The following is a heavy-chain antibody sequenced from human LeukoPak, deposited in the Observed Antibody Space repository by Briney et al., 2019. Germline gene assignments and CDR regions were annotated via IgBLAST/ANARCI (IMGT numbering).Heavy chain of an antibody. J-gene: IGHJ4*02. V-gene: IGHV3-9*01. Sequence: PGRSLRLSCAASGFTFDDYAMHWVRQAPGKGLEWVSGISWNSGSIGYADSVKGRFTISRDNAKNSLYLQMNSLRAEDTALYYCAKDFIGGELPLPWGFDYWGQGTLVTVSS. CDR3: AKDFIGGELPLPWGFDY. CDR2: ISWNSGSI. CDR1: GFTFDDYA. D-gene: IGHD1-26*01.